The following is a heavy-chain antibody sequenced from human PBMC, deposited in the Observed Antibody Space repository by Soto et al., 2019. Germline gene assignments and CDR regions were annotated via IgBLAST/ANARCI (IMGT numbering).Heavy chain of an antibody. Sequence: QVQLVESGGGVVQPGRSLRLSCAASGFTFSSSAMHWVRQAPGKGLEWVAVISYDGRFEYYADSVKGRFTISRDNSKNMLSLQMNSLRAEDTAGYSCARQIRTGIWYLDLWGRGTLVTVSS. CDR3: ARQIRTGIWYLDL. D-gene: IGHD1-1*01. CDR2: ISYDGRFE. CDR1: GFTFSSSA. V-gene: IGHV3-30*04. J-gene: IGHJ2*01.